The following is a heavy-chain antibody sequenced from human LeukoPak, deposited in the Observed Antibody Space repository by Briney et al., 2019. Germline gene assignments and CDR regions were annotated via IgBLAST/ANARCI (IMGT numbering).Heavy chain of an antibody. D-gene: IGHD7-27*01. V-gene: IGHV3-21*01. CDR1: GFTFSSYS. CDR2: ISSSSSYI. Sequence: GVLRLSCAASGFTFSSYSMNWVRQAPGKGLEWVSSISSSSSYIYYADSVKGRFTISRDNAKNSLYLQMNSLRAEDTAVYYCARSLGISNWFDPWGQGTLVTVSS. CDR3: ARSLGISNWFDP. J-gene: IGHJ5*02.